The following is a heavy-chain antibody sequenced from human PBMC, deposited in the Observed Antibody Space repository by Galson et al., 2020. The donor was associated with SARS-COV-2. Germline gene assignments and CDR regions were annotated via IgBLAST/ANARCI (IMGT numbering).Heavy chain of an antibody. CDR1: GFTFSSYA. V-gene: IGHV3-48*03. J-gene: IGHJ4*02. Sequence: GGSLRLSCAASGFTFSSYAMTWVRQAPGKGLEWLSYISSSGNVIYYADSVKGRFTISRDNAKNSLYVQMNGLGAEDTALYYCARDFDNSGWTFDYWGQGTLLTVSS. CDR3: ARDFDNSGWTFDY. CDR2: ISSSGNVI. D-gene: IGHD6-19*01.